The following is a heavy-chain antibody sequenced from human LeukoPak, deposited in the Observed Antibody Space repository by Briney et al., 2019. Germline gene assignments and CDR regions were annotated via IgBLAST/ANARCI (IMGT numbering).Heavy chain of an antibody. CDR1: GYTFTDYG. D-gene: IGHD2-15*01. V-gene: IGHV1-18*01. Sequence: ASVTVSFKASGYTFTDYGISWVRQAPGQGLEWMGWVTPHSGNTDYALEYQGRVTMTADTSTNTVYMELRSLRFDDTAVYYCARDRSVSDYWGQGTLVTVSS. CDR2: VTPHSGNT. J-gene: IGHJ4*02. CDR3: ARDRSVSDY.